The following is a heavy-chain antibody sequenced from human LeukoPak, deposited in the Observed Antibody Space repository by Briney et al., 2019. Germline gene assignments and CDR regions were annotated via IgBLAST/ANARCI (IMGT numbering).Heavy chain of an antibody. J-gene: IGHJ4*02. CDR1: GYTFTGYY. CDR3: ARESTVVTPREVGFDY. CDR2: INPNSGGT. Sequence: ASVKVSCKASGYTFTGYYMHWVRQAPGQGLEWMGWINPNSGGTNYAQKFQGRATMTRDTSISTAYMELSRLRSDDTAVYYCARESTVVTPREVGFDYWGQGTLVTVSS. V-gene: IGHV1-2*02. D-gene: IGHD4-23*01.